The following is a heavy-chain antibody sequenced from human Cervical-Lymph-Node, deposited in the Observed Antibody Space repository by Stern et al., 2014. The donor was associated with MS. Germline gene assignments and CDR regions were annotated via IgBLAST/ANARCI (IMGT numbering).Heavy chain of an antibody. Sequence: EVQLVESGGGLVQPGGSLKLSCAASGILFSGASMHWVRQPSGKGLEWIGRIRSKTNAYTATYTASVKGRFTISRDDSKSTTYLQMNSLKTGDTAVYYCVSDGSGWRNWGQGTLVTVSS. CDR2: IRSKTNAYTA. CDR3: VSDGSGWRN. CDR1: GILFSGAS. V-gene: IGHV3-73*01. J-gene: IGHJ4*02. D-gene: IGHD3-10*01.